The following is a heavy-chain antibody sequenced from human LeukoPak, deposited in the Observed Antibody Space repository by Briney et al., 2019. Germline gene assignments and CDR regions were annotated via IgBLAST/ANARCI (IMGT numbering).Heavy chain of an antibody. Sequence: SETLSLTCTVSGGSISSYYWSWIRQPPGKGLEWIGYIYYSGSTNYNPSLKSRVTISVDTSKNQFSLKLSSVTAADTAAYYCARGGIVVVPAAPDDAFDIWGQGTMVTVSS. J-gene: IGHJ3*02. V-gene: IGHV4-59*01. CDR2: IYYSGST. CDR1: GGSISSYY. D-gene: IGHD2-2*01. CDR3: ARGGIVVVPAAPDDAFDI.